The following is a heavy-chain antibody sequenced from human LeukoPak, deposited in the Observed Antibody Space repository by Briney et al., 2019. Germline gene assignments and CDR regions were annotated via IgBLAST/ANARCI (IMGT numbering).Heavy chain of an antibody. Sequence: ASVKVSCKASGYTFTGYYMHWVRQAPGQGLEWMGWINPNSGGTNYAQKFQGRVTMTRDTSISTAYMELSRLRSDDTAVYYCARVRDIVVVLFDYWGQGTLVTVSS. J-gene: IGHJ4*02. CDR1: GYTFTGYY. CDR3: ARVRDIVVVLFDY. D-gene: IGHD2-2*01. V-gene: IGHV1-2*02. CDR2: INPNSGGT.